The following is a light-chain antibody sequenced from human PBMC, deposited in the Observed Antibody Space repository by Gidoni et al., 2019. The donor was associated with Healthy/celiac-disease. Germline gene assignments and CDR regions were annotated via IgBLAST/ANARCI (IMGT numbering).Light chain of an antibody. CDR3: QVWDSSSDHPAVV. CDR2: DDS. V-gene: IGLV3-21*02. Sequence: SYVLPQPPSVSVAPGQTARITCGGKNIGSKSVHWYQQKPGQAPVLVVYDDSDRPSGIPERFSGSNSGNTATLTISRVEAGDEADYYCQVWDSSSDHPAVVFGGGTKLTVL. CDR1: NIGSKS. J-gene: IGLJ2*01.